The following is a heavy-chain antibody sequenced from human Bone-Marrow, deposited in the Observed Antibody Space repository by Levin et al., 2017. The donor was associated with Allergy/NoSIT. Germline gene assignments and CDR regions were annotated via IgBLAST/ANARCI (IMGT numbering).Heavy chain of an antibody. CDR1: GFTFSSYW. J-gene: IGHJ6*03. CDR2: IKQDGSEK. CDR3: AREQAGPYYYYYMDV. Sequence: PGESLKISCAASGFTFSSYWMSWVRQAPGKGLEWVANIKQDGSEKYYVDSVKGRFTISRDNAKNSLYLQMNSLRAEDTAVYYCAREQAGPYYYYYMDVWGKGTTVTVSS. V-gene: IGHV3-7*04. D-gene: IGHD6-19*01.